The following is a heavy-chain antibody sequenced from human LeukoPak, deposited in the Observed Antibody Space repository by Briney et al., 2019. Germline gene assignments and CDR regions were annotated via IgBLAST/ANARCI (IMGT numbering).Heavy chain of an antibody. Sequence: SETLSLTCTVSGGSISSYYWSWIRQPAGKGLEWIGRIYSSGSTNYNPSLKSRVTMSVDMSTNQFSLKLSSVTAADTAVYYCARGGDSSGYEYYFDYWGQGTLVTVSS. D-gene: IGHD3-22*01. CDR1: GGSISSYY. CDR2: IYSSGST. V-gene: IGHV4-4*07. J-gene: IGHJ4*02. CDR3: ARGGDSSGYEYYFDY.